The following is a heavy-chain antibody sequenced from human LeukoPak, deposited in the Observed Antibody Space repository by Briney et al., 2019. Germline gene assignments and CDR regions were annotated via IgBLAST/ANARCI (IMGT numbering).Heavy chain of an antibody. V-gene: IGHV3-66*01. CDR2: IHTGGST. CDR1: GLTVTSNF. J-gene: IGHJ4*02. CDR3: ARGYSGSSQPFEY. Sequence: GGSLRLSCAASGLTVTSNFMSWVRQAPGKGLEWVSVIHTGGSTNYAGSVKDRFTISRDSSKNTLYLQMNSLRVEDTAVYYCARGYSGSSQPFEYWGQGTLVTVSS. D-gene: IGHD5-12*01.